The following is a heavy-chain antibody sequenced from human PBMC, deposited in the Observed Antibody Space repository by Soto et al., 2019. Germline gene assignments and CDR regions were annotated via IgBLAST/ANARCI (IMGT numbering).Heavy chain of an antibody. J-gene: IGHJ4*02. CDR2: IYYSVST. Sequence: QVQLQESGPGLVKPSQTLSLTCTVSGGSISSGDYYWSWIRQPPGKGLEWIGYIYYSVSTYYTPSRKSRVTISVDTSKNDFSLKLSSVTSADTAVYYCARYIAAAGTLFDYWGKGTLVTVSS. CDR3: ARYIAAAGTLFDY. CDR1: GGSISSGDYY. D-gene: IGHD6-13*01. V-gene: IGHV4-30-4*01.